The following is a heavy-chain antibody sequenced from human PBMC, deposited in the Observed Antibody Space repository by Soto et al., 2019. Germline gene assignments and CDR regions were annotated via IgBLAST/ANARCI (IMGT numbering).Heavy chain of an antibody. D-gene: IGHD3-3*01. Sequence: EVQLVESGGGLVQPGGSLRLSCAGSGFTFSSYWMHWVRQAPGKGLVWVSRINGDGSSRSYADSVKGRFTISRDNAKNTLYLQMNSLRAEDTAVYYCTRDAYYDFWSGYSGYYYYYMDVWGKGTTVTVSS. J-gene: IGHJ6*03. CDR3: TRDAYYDFWSGYSGYYYYYMDV. CDR2: INGDGSSR. CDR1: GFTFSSYW. V-gene: IGHV3-74*01.